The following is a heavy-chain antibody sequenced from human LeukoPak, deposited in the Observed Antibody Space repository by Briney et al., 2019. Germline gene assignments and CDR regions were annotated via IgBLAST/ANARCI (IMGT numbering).Heavy chain of an antibody. Sequence: GGSLRLSCAASGFTFDAYGLSWVRQAPGKGLEWVSGINWNDGSTDYVDSVKGRFTISRDKAKNSLYLQMNSLRAEDTALYYCARVPETTQLFDYWGQGTLVTVSS. CDR2: INWNDGST. V-gene: IGHV3-20*04. J-gene: IGHJ4*02. D-gene: IGHD1-14*01. CDR3: ARVPETTQLFDY. CDR1: GFTFDAYG.